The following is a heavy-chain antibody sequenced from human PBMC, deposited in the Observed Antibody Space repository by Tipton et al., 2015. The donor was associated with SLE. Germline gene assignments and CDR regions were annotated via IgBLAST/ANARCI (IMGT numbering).Heavy chain of an antibody. Sequence: TLSLTCTVSGGSISSGGYYWSWIRQHPGKGLEWIGYIYYSGSTYYNPSLKSRVTISVDTSKNQFSLKLSSVTAADTAVYYCARCEGVVSATHFDFWGQGTLLTVSS. CDR3: ARCEGVVSATHFDF. D-gene: IGHD2-15*01. CDR2: IYYSGST. CDR1: GGSISSGGYY. J-gene: IGHJ4*01. V-gene: IGHV4-31*03.